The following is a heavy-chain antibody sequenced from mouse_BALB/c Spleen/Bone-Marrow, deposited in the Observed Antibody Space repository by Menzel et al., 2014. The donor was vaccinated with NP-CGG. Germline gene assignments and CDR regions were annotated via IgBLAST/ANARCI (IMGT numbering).Heavy chain of an antibody. V-gene: IGHV1-14*01. D-gene: IGHD2-14*01. CDR2: INPYNDGT. CDR3: AKGGNYRYDFDY. CDR1: GYTFTSYV. J-gene: IGHJ2*01. Sequence: EVQLQQSGPELVKPGASVKMFCKASGYTFTSYVMHWVKQKPGQGLEWIGYINPYNDGTKYNEKFKGMATLTSDRSSSTAYMELSSLTSEDSAVYYCAKGGNYRYDFDYWGQGTTLTVSS.